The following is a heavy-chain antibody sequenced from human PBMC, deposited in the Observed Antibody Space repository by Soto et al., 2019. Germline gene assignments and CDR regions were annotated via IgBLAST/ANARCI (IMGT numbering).Heavy chain of an antibody. J-gene: IGHJ2*01. CDR2: ISLNNGDT. D-gene: IGHD5-18*01. CDR1: GYSFPNHG. V-gene: IGHV1-18*04. CDR3: ARVYSYGSHWFFDL. Sequence: QVQLVQSGAEVRKPGASVKVSCTASGYSFPNHGITWVRQAPGQGLEWMGWISLNNGDTKYAQKVQGRVTMTTDTSTSTGYMELWNLSYDGTAVYYCARVYSYGSHWFFDLWGRGTLVTVSS.